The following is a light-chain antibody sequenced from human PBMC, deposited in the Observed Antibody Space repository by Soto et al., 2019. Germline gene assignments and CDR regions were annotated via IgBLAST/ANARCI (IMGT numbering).Light chain of an antibody. J-gene: IGKJ2*01. CDR3: QQSDSTPDT. CDR2: DAS. Sequence: DIQMTQSPAALSASVGDRVTSTCRASQTISTYLNWYQQKPGKDPRLLIYDASSLLSGVTSRFSGSGSGTDFTLTIASLQPEDCSTYYWQQSDSTPDTVGQGTKVEI. CDR1: QTISTY. V-gene: IGKV1-39*01.